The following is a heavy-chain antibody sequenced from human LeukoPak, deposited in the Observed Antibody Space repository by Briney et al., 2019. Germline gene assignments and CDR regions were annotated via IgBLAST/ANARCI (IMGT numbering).Heavy chain of an antibody. D-gene: IGHD2-15*01. V-gene: IGHV1-24*01. Sequence: ASVKVSCKVSVYTLTELSMHWVRQAPGRGLEWMGGFDPGDGEKIYAQKLQGRVTMTEDTSTDTAYMELRSLRSEDTAVYYCATDRRYCSGGSCYRILDYWGQGTLVTVSS. CDR3: ATDRRYCSGGSCYRILDY. CDR2: FDPGDGEK. J-gene: IGHJ4*02. CDR1: VYTLTELS.